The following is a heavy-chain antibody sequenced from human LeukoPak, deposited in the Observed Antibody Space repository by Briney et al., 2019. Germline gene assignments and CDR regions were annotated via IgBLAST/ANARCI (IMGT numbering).Heavy chain of an antibody. CDR1: GYRFNSYW. D-gene: IGHD3-10*01. J-gene: IGHJ3*02. CDR2: IFPGDSDT. CDR3: XXPYASGYSDAFDI. V-gene: IGHV5-51*01. Sequence: HGESLKISCKGSGYRFNSYWIGWVRQMSGKGLEWMGIIFPGDSDTRYSPSFQGQVTISADKSISTAYLQWSSLKASDTAIYYCXXPYASGYSDAFDIWGQGTMVTVSS.